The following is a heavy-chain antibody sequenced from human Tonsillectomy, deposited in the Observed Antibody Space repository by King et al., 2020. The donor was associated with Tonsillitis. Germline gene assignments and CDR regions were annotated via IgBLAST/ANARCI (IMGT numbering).Heavy chain of an antibody. D-gene: IGHD4-23*01. CDR1: GGSISGGGYS. J-gene: IGHJ3*02. CDR2: IYHSGST. CDR3: ARDPTNSYAFDI. V-gene: IGHV4-30-2*01. Sequence: LQLQESGSGLVKPSQTLSLTCGVSGGSISGGGYSWSWIRQPPGKGLEWIGCIYHSGSTYYNPSLKSRVTISLDRSKNQFSLKLSSVTAADTAVYYCARDPTNSYAFDIWGQGTMVTVSS.